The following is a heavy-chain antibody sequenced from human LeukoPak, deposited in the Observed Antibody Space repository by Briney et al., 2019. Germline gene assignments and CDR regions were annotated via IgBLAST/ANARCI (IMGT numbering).Heavy chain of an antibody. CDR1: GGSISSYY. CDR3: ARLGRRAAAGTSWFDP. Sequence: SETLSLTCTVSGGSISSYYWSWIRQPPGKGLEWIGYIYYSGSTNYNPSLKSRFTISVDTSKNQFSLKLSSVTAADTAVYYCARLGRRAAAGTSWFDPWGQGTLVTVSS. J-gene: IGHJ5*02. V-gene: IGHV4-59*08. CDR2: IYYSGST. D-gene: IGHD6-13*01.